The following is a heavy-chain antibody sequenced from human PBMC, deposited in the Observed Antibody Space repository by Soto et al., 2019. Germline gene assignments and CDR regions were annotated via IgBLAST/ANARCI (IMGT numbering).Heavy chain of an antibody. CDR2: IYYSGST. Sequence: SETLSLTCTVSGGSISSSSYYWGWIRQPPGKGLEWIGSIYYSGSTYYNPSLKSRVTISVDTSKNQFSLKLSSVTAAVTAVYYCARHLAAAGYFDYWGQGTLVTVSS. CDR1: GGSISSSSYY. J-gene: IGHJ4*02. D-gene: IGHD6-13*01. V-gene: IGHV4-39*01. CDR3: ARHLAAAGYFDY.